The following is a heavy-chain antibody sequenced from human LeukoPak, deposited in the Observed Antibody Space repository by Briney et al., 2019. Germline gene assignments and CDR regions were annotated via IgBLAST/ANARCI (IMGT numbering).Heavy chain of an antibody. D-gene: IGHD2-2*01. CDR3: ARARLYQLLPTHTPWAFDV. CDR1: GDSVSSNSAA. Sequence: SQTLSLTRAISGDSVSSNSAAWHWIRQSPSRGLEWLGRTHYRSKRYNEYAVSVKSRITINPDTSENQFSLQVNSVTPEDTAVYYGARARLYQLLPTHTPWAFDVWGQGTMVTVSS. CDR2: THYRSKRYN. V-gene: IGHV6-1*01. J-gene: IGHJ3*01.